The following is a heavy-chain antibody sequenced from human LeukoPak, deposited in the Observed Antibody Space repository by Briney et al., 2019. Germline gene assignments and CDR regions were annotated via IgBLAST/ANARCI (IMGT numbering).Heavy chain of an antibody. CDR3: ASLCGGSCYSVDY. D-gene: IGHD2-15*01. V-gene: IGHV4-39*07. J-gene: IGHJ4*02. CDR2: IYYSGST. Sequence: SETLSLTCTVSGGSISSSSYYWGWIRQPPGKGLEWIGSIYYSGSTYYNPSLKSRVTISVDTSKNQFSLKLSSVTAADTAVYYCASLCGGSCYSVDYWGQGTLVTVSS. CDR1: GGSISSSSYY.